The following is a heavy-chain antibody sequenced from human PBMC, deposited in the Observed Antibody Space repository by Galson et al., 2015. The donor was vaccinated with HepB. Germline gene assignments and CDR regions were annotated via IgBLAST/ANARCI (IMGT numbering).Heavy chain of an antibody. CDR2: IKQDGSDI. Sequence: SLRLSCAASGFTFSSFWMSWVRQAPGTGLDWVASIKQDGSDIYYVDSVKGRFTISRDNAKNSLYLQMNSLRAEDTAVYYCAPTYYYDSSDCWGQGTLVTVSS. D-gene: IGHD3-22*01. J-gene: IGHJ4*02. CDR1: GFTFSSFW. CDR3: APTYYYDSSDC. V-gene: IGHV3-7*01.